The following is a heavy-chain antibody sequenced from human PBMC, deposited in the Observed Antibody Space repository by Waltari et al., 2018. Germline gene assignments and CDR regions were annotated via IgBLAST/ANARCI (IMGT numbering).Heavy chain of an antibody. J-gene: IGHJ4*02. Sequence: QVQLQESGQGLVKPSETLSLTCAVSGDSHSGAYDGSWTRQPPGKGLEWIGYIYGSSGTTNYNPSLKNRVTISKDTSKNQFSLKLSSVTAADTAVYYCARRGVNSNYDYWGQGVLVTVSS. CDR3: ARRGVNSNYDY. CDR1: GDSHSGAYD. CDR2: IYGSSGTT. V-gene: IGHV4-38-2*01. D-gene: IGHD6-13*01.